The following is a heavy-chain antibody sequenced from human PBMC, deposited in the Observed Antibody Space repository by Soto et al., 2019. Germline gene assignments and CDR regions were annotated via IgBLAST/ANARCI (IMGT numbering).Heavy chain of an antibody. CDR2: IKPDGSEQ. D-gene: IGHD1-20*01. CDR3: ARGNWNYYY. V-gene: IGHV3-7*01. J-gene: IGHJ6*01. CDR1: EFTFDKYY. Sequence: EVQLVESGGGLVQPGGSLRLSCAASEFTFDKYYMTWVRQAPGKGPEWVANIKPDGSEQYYVDSVKGRFTISRDNANNSLYLQMNSLRAEDTAVYFCARGNWNYYY.